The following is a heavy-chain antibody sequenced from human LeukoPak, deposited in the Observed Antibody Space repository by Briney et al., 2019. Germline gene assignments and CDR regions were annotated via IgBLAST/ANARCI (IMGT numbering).Heavy chain of an antibody. J-gene: IGHJ4*02. D-gene: IGHD3-22*01. CDR1: GFIFSDSA. CDR3: AKHRFESGGYHSTD. CDR2: ISGGSGST. Sequence: PGGSLRLSCAASGFIFSDSAMNWVRQAPGKGLAWVSTISGGSGSTYCADSVKGRFTISRDNSKNTLYPQMNSLRDEDTAVYYCAKHRFESGGYHSTDWGQGTLVTVSS. V-gene: IGHV3-23*01.